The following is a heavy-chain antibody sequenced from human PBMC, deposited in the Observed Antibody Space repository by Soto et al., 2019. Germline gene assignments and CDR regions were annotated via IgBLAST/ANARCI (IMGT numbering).Heavy chain of an antibody. V-gene: IGHV1-18*01. J-gene: IGHJ4*02. Sequence: ASVKVSCKASGYTFTSNGFSWVRQAPGQGLEWMGWISPDGSNINYAQKLQGRITMTADTSTATVYMEVKSLRSDDTAVYFCARLPGYCSGDSCRIDYWGQGTLVTVSS. CDR2: ISPDGSNI. D-gene: IGHD2-15*01. CDR3: ARLPGYCSGDSCRIDY. CDR1: GYTFTSNG.